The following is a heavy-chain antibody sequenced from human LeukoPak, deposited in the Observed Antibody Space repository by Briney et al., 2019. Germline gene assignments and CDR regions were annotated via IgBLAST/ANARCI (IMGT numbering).Heavy chain of an antibody. CDR2: ISAYNGNT. D-gene: IGHD2-2*01. J-gene: IGHJ4*02. Sequence: ASVKVSCKASGYTFTSYGISWVRQAPGQGLEWMGLISAYNGNTDYAQKLQGRVTMTTDTSTSTAYMELRSLRSDDTAVYYCARDPHYCSSTSCYVGEFDYWGQGTLVTVSS. V-gene: IGHV1-18*04. CDR1: GYTFTSYG. CDR3: ARDPHYCSSTSCYVGEFDY.